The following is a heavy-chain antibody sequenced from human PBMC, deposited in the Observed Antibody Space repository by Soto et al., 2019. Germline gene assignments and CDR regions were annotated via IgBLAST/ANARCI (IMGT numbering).Heavy chain of an antibody. D-gene: IGHD1-7*01. Sequence: NLSEALSLTYTVSGDAIEKCSAYWTWVRQFPGKGLEWIGFIDYSGATHYNPSLKSRLSISVDTSKNQFSLQLTSVTAEDTAVYYCARAMAGTIGLDDYFDFWGQGARVTVSS. J-gene: IGHJ4*02. CDR2: IDYSGAT. CDR3: ARAMAGTIGLDDYFDF. V-gene: IGHV4-31*03. CDR1: GDAIEKCSAY.